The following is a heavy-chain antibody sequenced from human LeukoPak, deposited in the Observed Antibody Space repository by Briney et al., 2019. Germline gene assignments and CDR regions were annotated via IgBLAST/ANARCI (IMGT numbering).Heavy chain of an antibody. CDR1: GFSFNNAW. J-gene: IGHJ4*01. D-gene: IGHD3-22*01. Sequence: PGGSLRLSCAASGFSFNNAWMNWVRQAPGKGLEWVGLIKTKADGETTDYAAPVKGRLTISRDDSKNTLYLQMNSLKTEDTAVYCCTTLWYSYHSFDYWGHGTLVTVSS. CDR3: TTLWYSYHSFDY. CDR2: IKTKADGETT. V-gene: IGHV3-15*01.